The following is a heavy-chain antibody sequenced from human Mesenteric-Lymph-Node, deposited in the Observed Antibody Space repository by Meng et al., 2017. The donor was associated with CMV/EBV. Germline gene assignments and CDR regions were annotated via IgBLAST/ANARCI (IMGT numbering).Heavy chain of an antibody. CDR3: ARLPGYCTNGVCWDYDYYYDMDV. D-gene: IGHD2-8*01. CDR2: IYYSGST. V-gene: IGHV4-39*01. J-gene: IGHJ6*02. Sequence: SETLSLTCTVSGGSISSSSYYWGWIRQPPGKGLEWIGSIYYSGSTYYNPSLKSRVTISVDTSKNQFSLKLRSVTAADTAVYYCARLPGYCTNGVCWDYDYYYDMDVWGQGTTVTVSS. CDR1: GGSISSSSYY.